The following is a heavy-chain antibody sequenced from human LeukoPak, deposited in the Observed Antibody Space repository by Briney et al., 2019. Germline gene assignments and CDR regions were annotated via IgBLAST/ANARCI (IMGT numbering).Heavy chain of an antibody. D-gene: IGHD2-15*01. CDR3: ARGENCSGGSCYSGGLDP. CDR2: INHSGST. Sequence: SETLSLTCAVYGGSFSGYYWSWIRQPPGKGLEWIGEINHSGSTNYNPSLKSRVTISVDTSKNQFSLKLSSVTAADTAVYYCARGENCSGGSCYSGGLDPWGQGTLVTVSS. J-gene: IGHJ5*02. V-gene: IGHV4-34*01. CDR1: GGSFSGYY.